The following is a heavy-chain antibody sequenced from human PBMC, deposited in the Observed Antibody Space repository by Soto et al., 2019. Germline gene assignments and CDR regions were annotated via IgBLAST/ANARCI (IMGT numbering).Heavy chain of an antibody. CDR3: ASDYARGWCQF. Sequence: QVKLVESGGGVVQPGTSLRLSCTASGFDFSNSGIQWVRQTPGKGLEWVALISFDGHKYYVDSVKGRFTISRDNPTNTVYLQMTRLRPEDTGVYYWASDYARGWCQFWCQGTLVTVSS. D-gene: IGHD2-8*02. V-gene: IGHV3-30*03. J-gene: IGHJ4*02. CDR1: GFDFSNSG. CDR2: ISFDGHK.